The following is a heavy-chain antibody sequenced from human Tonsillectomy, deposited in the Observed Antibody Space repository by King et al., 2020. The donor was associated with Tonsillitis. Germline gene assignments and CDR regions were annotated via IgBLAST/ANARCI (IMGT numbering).Heavy chain of an antibody. CDR3: AKDSAYSVRYWRPFDS. J-gene: IGHJ4*02. V-gene: IGHV3-30*18. CDR2: ISYDGSKT. CDR1: GFTFSSYG. D-gene: IGHD1-26*01. Sequence: VQLVESGGGVVQPGKSLRLSCAASGFTFSSYGMHWVRQAPGKGLEWVSLISYDGSKTFYADSVKGRFTISRDNSKDTLYLQMNSLRAEDTAVFYCAKDSAYSVRYWRPFDSWGQGTLVTVSS.